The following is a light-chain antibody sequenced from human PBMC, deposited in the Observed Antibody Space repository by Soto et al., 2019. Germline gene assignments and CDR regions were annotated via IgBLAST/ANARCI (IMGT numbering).Light chain of an antibody. CDR2: GAS. CDR1: QSVSNTY. Sequence: EIVLTQSPGTLSLSPGERATLSCRASQSVSNTYLAWYQQKPGQAPRLLIYGASGRATGIPDRFSGSGSGTDFTLTISRLEPEDFAVYYCQQYGSSPLFTFGHGTRVDIK. V-gene: IGKV3-20*01. J-gene: IGKJ3*01. CDR3: QQYGSSPLFT.